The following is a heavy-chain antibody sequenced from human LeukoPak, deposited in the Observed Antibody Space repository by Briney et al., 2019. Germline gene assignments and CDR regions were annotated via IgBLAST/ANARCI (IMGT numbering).Heavy chain of an antibody. CDR3: ARNDGMDV. D-gene: IGHD3-16*01. Sequence: GGSLRLSCAASGFTFSSYWMTWVRQVPGRGPEWVANVNRDGSETYYLDSVKGRFTISKDNAKNSLYLQMNSLRAEDTALYHCARNDGMDVWGQGTTVIVSS. V-gene: IGHV3-7*03. CDR1: GFTFSSYW. J-gene: IGHJ6*02. CDR2: VNRDGSET.